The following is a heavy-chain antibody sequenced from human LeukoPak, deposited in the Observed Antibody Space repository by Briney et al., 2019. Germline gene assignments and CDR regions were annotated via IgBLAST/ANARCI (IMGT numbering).Heavy chain of an antibody. CDR3: TRDPIAAAASGGDN. Sequence: GGSLRLSCAASGFTFSDYSMNWVRQAPGKGLEWVSSITSRSSYMYYGDSVKGRFTISRDNAKNSLYLQMNSLRAEDTAVYYCTRDPIAAAASGGDNLGQGTLVTVSS. V-gene: IGHV3-21*01. CDR1: GFTFSDYS. J-gene: IGHJ4*02. CDR2: ITSRSSYM. D-gene: IGHD6-13*01.